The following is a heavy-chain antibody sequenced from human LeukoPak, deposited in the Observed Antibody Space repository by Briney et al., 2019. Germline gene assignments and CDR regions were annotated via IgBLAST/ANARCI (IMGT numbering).Heavy chain of an antibody. Sequence: GGSLRLSCSASGFTFSSYSMNWVRQAPGKGLEWVSSISSSSSYIYYADSVKGRFTISKDNAKNSLYLQLNSLRAEDTAVYDCARDTNSGSLPHYYYYGMDGWGEGTTVTFS. CDR1: GFTFSSYS. CDR2: ISSSSSYI. CDR3: ARDTNSGSLPHYYYYGMDG. D-gene: IGHD6-13*01. V-gene: IGHV3-21*01. J-gene: IGHJ6*01.